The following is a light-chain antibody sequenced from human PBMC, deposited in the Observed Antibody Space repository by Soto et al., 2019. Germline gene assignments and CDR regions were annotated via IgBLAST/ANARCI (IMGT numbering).Light chain of an antibody. CDR1: QSVSNDF. CDR3: XXXGSSPPRT. Sequence: EIVLTQSPGILSLSPGERATLSCRASQSVSNDFLAWYQQKPGQAPRLLIYGASTRATDVPDRFSGSGSGADFTLTISRLEPEDXAVYYXXXXGSSPPRTFGQGTKVE. J-gene: IGKJ1*01. V-gene: IGKV3-20*01. CDR2: GAS.